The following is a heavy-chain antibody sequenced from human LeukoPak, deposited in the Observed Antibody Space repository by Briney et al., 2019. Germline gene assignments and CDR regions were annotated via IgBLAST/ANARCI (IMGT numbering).Heavy chain of an antibody. J-gene: IGHJ4*02. D-gene: IGHD1-7*01. Sequence: GGSLRLSCAASGFTFSSYSMNWVRQAPGKGLEWVSSISSSSSYIYYADSVKGRFTISRDNAKNSLYLQMNSLRAEDTAVYYCARDVGGTTGLPADYWGQGTLVTVSS. CDR2: ISSSSSYI. CDR3: ARDVGGTTGLPADY. CDR1: GFTFSSYS. V-gene: IGHV3-21*01.